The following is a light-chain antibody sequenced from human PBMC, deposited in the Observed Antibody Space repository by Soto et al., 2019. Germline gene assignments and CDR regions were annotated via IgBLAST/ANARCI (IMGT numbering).Light chain of an antibody. Sequence: IVLTQSRGTLSLSPEERATLSCRASQSVSSRSLAWYQQKPGQAPRLLIYDASNRATGIPARFSGSGSGTDFTLTISRLEPEDFEVYYCQQYGSSGTFGQGTKVDIK. CDR2: DAS. CDR3: QQYGSSGT. CDR1: QSVSSRS. J-gene: IGKJ1*01. V-gene: IGKV3-20*01.